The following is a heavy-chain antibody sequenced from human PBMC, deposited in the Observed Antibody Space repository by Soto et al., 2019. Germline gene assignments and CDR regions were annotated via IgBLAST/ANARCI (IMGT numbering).Heavy chain of an antibody. CDR1: GDSVSSNSAT. V-gene: IGHV6-1*01. Sequence: SQTLSLTCAISGDSVSSNSATWNWIRQSPSRGLECLGRTYYRSKWYNEYAVSVKSRITINPDASKNQSSLQLNSVTPEDTAVYYCARATRTWFDPWGEGTLVTV. D-gene: IGHD4-17*01. J-gene: IGHJ5*01. CDR2: TYYRSKWYN. CDR3: ARATRTWFDP.